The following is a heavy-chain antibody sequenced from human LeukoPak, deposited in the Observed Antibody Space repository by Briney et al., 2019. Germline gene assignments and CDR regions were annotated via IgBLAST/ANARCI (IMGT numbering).Heavy chain of an antibody. CDR3: ARDLNLDTAMDRKVDY. CDR2: IIPILGIA. V-gene: IGHV1-69*04. CDR1: GGTFSSYT. Sequence: GASVKVSCKASGGTFSSYTISWVRQAPGQGLEWMGRIIPILGIANYAQKFQGRVAITADKSTSTAYMELSSLRSEDTAVYYCARDLNLDTAMDRKVDYWGQGALVTVSS. J-gene: IGHJ4*02. D-gene: IGHD5-18*01.